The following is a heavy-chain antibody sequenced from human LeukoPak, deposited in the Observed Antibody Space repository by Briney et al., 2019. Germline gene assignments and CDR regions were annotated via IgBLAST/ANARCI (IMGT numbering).Heavy chain of an antibody. V-gene: IGHV4-39*01. CDR1: GGSISSGGYY. CDR2: IYYSGST. D-gene: IGHD3-22*01. J-gene: IGHJ3*01. CDR3: AVAGVRYYDSSGLYAFDF. Sequence: SETLSLTCTVSGGSISSGGYYWSWIRQHPGKGLEWIGTIYYSGSTYYNPSLKSRVTISVDTSKNQFSLKLNSVTAADTAVYYCAVAGVRYYDSSGLYAFDFWGQGTMVTVSS.